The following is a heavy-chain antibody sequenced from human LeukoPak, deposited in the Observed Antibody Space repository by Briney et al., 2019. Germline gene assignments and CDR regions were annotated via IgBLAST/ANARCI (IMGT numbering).Heavy chain of an antibody. CDR2: IIPIFGTA. D-gene: IGHD5-18*01. Sequence: AVKVSCKASVGTFSSYAISWVRQAPGEPREWMGGIIPIFGTANYAQKSQGRGTITADESTSTDYMELSSLRSEDTAVYYCARDQDTAMVTGALDYWGQGTLVTVSS. CDR1: VGTFSSYA. CDR3: ARDQDTAMVTGALDY. J-gene: IGHJ4*02. V-gene: IGHV1-69*13.